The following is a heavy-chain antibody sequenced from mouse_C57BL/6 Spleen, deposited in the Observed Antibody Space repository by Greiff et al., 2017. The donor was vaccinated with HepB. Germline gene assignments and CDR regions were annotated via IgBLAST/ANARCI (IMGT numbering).Heavy chain of an antibody. CDR1: GFTFSDYG. D-gene: IGHD2-2*01. Sequence: EVMLVESGGGLVKPGGSLKLSCAASGFTFSDYGMHWVRQAPEKGLEWVAYISSGSSTIYYADTVKGRFTISRDNAKNTLFLQMTSLRSEDTAMYYCARKDYGYDGYFDVWGTGTTVTVSS. CDR3: ARKDYGYDGYFDV. CDR2: ISSGSSTI. J-gene: IGHJ1*03. V-gene: IGHV5-17*01.